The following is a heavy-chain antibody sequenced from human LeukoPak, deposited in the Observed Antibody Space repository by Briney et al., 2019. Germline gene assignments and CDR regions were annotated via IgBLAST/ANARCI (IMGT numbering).Heavy chain of an antibody. Sequence: ASETLSLTCTVSGGSISSSSYYWGWIRQPPGKGLVLIGSIYYSGSTYYNPSLKSRVTISVDTCRNQFSLKLSSVTAADTAVYYCAREAPISDSGSYYKSLGYWGQGTLVTVSS. D-gene: IGHD3-10*01. V-gene: IGHV4-39*07. CDR3: AREAPISDSGSYYKSLGY. CDR1: GGSISSSSYY. J-gene: IGHJ4*02. CDR2: IYYSGST.